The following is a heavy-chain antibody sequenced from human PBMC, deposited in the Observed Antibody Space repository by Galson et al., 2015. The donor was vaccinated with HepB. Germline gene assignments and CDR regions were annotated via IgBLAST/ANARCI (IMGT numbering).Heavy chain of an antibody. Sequence: SLRLSCAASGFTFSSYAMHWVRQAPGKGLEWVAVISYDGSNKYYADSVKGRFTISRDNSKNTLYLQMNSLRAEDTAVYYCAREEITWELPYYYYGMDVWGQGTTVTVSS. CDR2: ISYDGSNK. CDR3: AREEITWELPYYYYGMDV. CDR1: GFTFSSYA. D-gene: IGHD1-26*01. V-gene: IGHV3-30*04. J-gene: IGHJ6*02.